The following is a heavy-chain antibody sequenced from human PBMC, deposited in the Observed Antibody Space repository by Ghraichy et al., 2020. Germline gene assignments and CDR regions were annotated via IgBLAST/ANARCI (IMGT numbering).Heavy chain of an antibody. V-gene: IGHV1-69*01. CDR3: ARGGITTNYGMGV. D-gene: IGHD3-16*01. Sequence: GGSLRLSCMASGGTFSSYAISWVRQAPGQGLEWMGGITPFFGTPNYVQKFQGRVTITADESTSTAYMELSSLRSEDSAVYYCARGGITTNYGMGVWGQGTTGTVSS. CDR2: ITPFFGTP. CDR1: GGTFSSYA. J-gene: IGHJ6*02.